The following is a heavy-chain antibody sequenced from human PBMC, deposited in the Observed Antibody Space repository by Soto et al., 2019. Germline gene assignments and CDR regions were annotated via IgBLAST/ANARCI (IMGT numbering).Heavy chain of an antibody. J-gene: IGHJ4*02. V-gene: IGHV2-5*01. CDR3: AHRRNWNDHFEY. CDR1: GFSLSTSGVA. CDR2: IYWNDDN. D-gene: IGHD1-1*01. Sequence: QITLKESGPTLVKPTQTLTLTCTFSGFSLSTSGVAVGWIRQPPGKALEWLALIYWNDDNRYSPSLKNRLTITKDTSKNQVVLTMTNIDPVDTATYYCAHRRNWNDHFEYWGQGTLVSVSS.